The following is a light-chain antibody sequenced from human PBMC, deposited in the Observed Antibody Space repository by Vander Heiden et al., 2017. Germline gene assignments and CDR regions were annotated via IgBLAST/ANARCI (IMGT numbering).Light chain of an antibody. CDR2: GNN. Sequence: QSVLTQPPSVSGAPGQRVTISRTGNSSHIGAGYDVYWYQQLPGTAPKLLIYGNNNRPSGVPDRFSGSKSGTSASLAITGLQAEDEADYYCQSYDSGPYVFGTGTRVTVL. CDR3: QSYDSGPYV. V-gene: IGLV1-40*01. J-gene: IGLJ1*01. CDR1: SSHIGAGYD.